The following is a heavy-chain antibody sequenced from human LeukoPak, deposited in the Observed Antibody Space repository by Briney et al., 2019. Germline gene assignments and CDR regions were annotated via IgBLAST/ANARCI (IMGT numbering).Heavy chain of an antibody. CDR1: GFTFSTYD. J-gene: IGHJ6*03. CDR3: AKRALDRTYYYYMDV. CDR2: ISGSDDNT. V-gene: IGHV3-23*01. Sequence: GGSLRLSCAASGFTFSTYDMTWVRQAPGKGLEWVSGISGSDDNTYYADSVKGRFTISRDNSKNTLYLQMNSLRAEDTAVYYCAKRALDRTYYYYMDVWGKGTTVTISS.